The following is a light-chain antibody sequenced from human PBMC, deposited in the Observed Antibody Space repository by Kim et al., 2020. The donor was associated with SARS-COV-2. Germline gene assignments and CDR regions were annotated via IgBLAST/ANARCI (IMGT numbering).Light chain of an antibody. CDR2: DVS. CDR3: SSYVSSTVV. V-gene: IGLV2-14*01. J-gene: IGLJ2*01. Sequence: QSALTQPASVSGSPGQSITISCTGTSSDVGGYKYVSWYQQHPGKAPKLLIYDVSQWPSGASNRFSGSKSGNTASLTISGLQAEDEADYYCSSYVSSTVVFGGGNQLTVL. CDR1: SSDVGGYKY.